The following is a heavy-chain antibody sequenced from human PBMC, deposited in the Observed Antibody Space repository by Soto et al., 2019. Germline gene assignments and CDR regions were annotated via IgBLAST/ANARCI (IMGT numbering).Heavy chain of an antibody. D-gene: IGHD3-22*01. CDR1: GFTFSSYA. J-gene: IGHJ4*02. CDR3: AKDGFYYDSSGLFDY. Sequence: GGSLRLSCAASGFTFSSYAMSWVRQAPGKGLEWVSAISGSGGSTYYADSVKGRFTISRDNSKNTLYLQMNSLRAEDTAVYYCAKDGFYYDSSGLFDYWGQGTLVPVSS. V-gene: IGHV3-23*01. CDR2: ISGSGGST.